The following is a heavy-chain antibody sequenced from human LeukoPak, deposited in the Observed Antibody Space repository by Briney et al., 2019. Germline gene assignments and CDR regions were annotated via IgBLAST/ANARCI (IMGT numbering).Heavy chain of an antibody. D-gene: IGHD6-19*01. V-gene: IGHV3-23*01. CDR3: ARDRQWLGDAFDI. CDR2: ISGSGGST. CDR1: GFTLSSYA. Sequence: GGSLRLSCAASGFTLSSYAMSWVRQAPGKGLEWVSAISGSGGSTYYADSVKGRFTISRDNSKNTLYLQMNSLRAEDTAVYYCARDRQWLGDAFDIWGQGTMVTVSS. J-gene: IGHJ3*02.